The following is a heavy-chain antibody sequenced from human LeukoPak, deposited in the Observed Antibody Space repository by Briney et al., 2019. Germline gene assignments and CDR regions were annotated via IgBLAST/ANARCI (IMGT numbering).Heavy chain of an antibody. CDR1: GFIFNNYA. V-gene: IGHV3-9*01. CDR3: AKDNRRHYTSGPNPDSLH. Sequence: GRSLRLSYAGSGFIFNNYAMHWVRQPPGKGLEWVSGISWNSGSIDYADFVKGRFTISRDNAKNSLYLQMNSLRVEDTAFYYCAKDNRRHYTSGPNPDSLHWGQGALVTVSS. J-gene: IGHJ4*02. D-gene: IGHD6-19*01. CDR2: ISWNSGSI.